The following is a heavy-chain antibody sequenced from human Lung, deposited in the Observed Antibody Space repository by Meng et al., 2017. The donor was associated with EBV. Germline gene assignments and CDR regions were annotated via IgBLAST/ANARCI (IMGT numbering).Heavy chain of an antibody. CDR2: INPISGGT. D-gene: IGHD2-21*01. Sequence: QVQVGQSGSDLKNPGASGKVACKASGYSFPSYAMNWVRQAPGQGLEWMGWINPISGGTNYAERFQGWVNMTRDTSVRTAYMELSSLKYVDTAVYYCARRRSYGDSFDYWGQGTLVTASS. CDR1: GYSFPSYA. J-gene: IGHJ4*02. V-gene: IGHV1-2*04. CDR3: ARRRSYGDSFDY.